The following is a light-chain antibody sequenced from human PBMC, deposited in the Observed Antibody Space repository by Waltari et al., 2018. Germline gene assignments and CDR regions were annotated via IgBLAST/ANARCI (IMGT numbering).Light chain of an antibody. Sequence: EIVMTQSPATLSVSPGERATLSCRASQSVSNNLAWYQEKPGQAPRLLIYGASTRATGIPARFSSSGSGTEFTLTISSLQSEDFAVYYCQQYNNWQTFGQGTKVESK. J-gene: IGKJ1*01. CDR2: GAS. CDR1: QSVSNN. CDR3: QQYNNWQT. V-gene: IGKV3-15*01.